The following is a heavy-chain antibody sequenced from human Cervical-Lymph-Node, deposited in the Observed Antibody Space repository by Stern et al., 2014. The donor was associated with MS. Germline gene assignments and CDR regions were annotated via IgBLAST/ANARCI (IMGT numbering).Heavy chain of an antibody. D-gene: IGHD4-23*01. J-gene: IGHJ4*02. CDR3: ASGSTGVYYFDY. V-gene: IGHV1-69*09. Sequence: QMQLVQSGAEVKKPGSSVKVSCKASGGTFSSYTISWVRQAPGQGLEWMGRIIPILGIANYAQKFQGRVTITADKSTSTAYMELSSLRSEDTAVYYCASGSTGVYYFDYWGQGTLVTVSS. CDR1: GGTFSSYT. CDR2: IIPILGIA.